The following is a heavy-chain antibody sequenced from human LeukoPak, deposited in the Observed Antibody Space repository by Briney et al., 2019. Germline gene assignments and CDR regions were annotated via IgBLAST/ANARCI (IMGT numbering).Heavy chain of an antibody. CDR2: IYSGGRT. D-gene: IGHD3-22*01. V-gene: IGHV3-66*01. Sequence: GGSLRLSCAASGFTVSSNYMSWVRQAPGKGLEWVSVIYSGGRTYYADSVKGRFTISRDNSTNTLYLQMNSLRVEETAVYYCARESNSGYYLSYWGQGTLVTVSS. CDR1: GFTVSSNY. J-gene: IGHJ4*02. CDR3: ARESNSGYYLSY.